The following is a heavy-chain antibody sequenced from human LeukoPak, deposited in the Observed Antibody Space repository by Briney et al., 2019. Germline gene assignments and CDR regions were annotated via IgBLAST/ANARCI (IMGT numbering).Heavy chain of an antibody. CDR1: GYTFTGYY. D-gene: IGHD3-22*01. V-gene: IGHV1-2*02. J-gene: IGHJ4*02. Sequence: ASVTVSFKASGYTFTGYYMHWVRQAPGQGLEWMGWINPNSGGTNYAQKFQGRVTRTRDMSISTDYMELSSLRSDDTAVYYCARGAEDSSVYYSGLYYWGQGTLVTVSS. CDR3: ARGAEDSSVYYSGLYY. CDR2: INPNSGGT.